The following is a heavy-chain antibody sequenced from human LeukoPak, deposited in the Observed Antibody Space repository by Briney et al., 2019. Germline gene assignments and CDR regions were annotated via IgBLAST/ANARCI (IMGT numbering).Heavy chain of an antibody. V-gene: IGHV3-30*01. CDR2: ISYDGSNK. CDR1: GYTFSSYA. Sequence: GRSLRLSCAASGYTFSSYAMHWVRQAPGKGLEWVAVISYDGSNKYYADSVKGRFTISRDKSKNTLYLQMNSLRAEDTAVYYCARDTRGYSYGYYPDYWGQGTLVTVSS. CDR3: ARDTRGYSYGYYPDY. J-gene: IGHJ4*02. D-gene: IGHD5-18*01.